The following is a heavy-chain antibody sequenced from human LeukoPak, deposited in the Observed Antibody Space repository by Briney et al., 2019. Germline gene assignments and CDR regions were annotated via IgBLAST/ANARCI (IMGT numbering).Heavy chain of an antibody. D-gene: IGHD3-10*01. CDR1: GFTFDDYA. V-gene: IGHV3-9*01. Sequence: GGSLRLSCAASGFTFDDYAMHWVRQAPGKGLEWVSGISWNSGSIGYADSVKGRFTISRDNAKNSLYLQMNSLRAEDTALYYCAKDYYGSGSYADYWGQGTLVTVSS. CDR2: ISWNSGSI. J-gene: IGHJ4*02. CDR3: AKDYYGSGSYADY.